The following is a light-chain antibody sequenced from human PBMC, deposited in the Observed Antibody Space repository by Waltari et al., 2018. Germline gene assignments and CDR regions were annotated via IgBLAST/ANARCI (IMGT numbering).Light chain of an antibody. J-gene: IGKJ1*01. CDR2: WAA. V-gene: IGKV4-1*01. CDR1: TSVLYSSNNKNY. Sequence: DIVMTQSPDSLAVSLGERTTINCKSSTSVLYSSNNKNYLAWYQQKPGQPPKFLIYWAATRQSGVPDRFIGSGSATDFTLTITRLQAEDVAVYYCQQYFRTPPTFGQGTKVVIK. CDR3: QQYFRTPPT.